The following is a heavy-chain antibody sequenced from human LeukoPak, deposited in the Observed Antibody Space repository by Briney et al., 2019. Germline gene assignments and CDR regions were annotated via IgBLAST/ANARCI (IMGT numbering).Heavy chain of an antibody. CDR1: GFTFSSYS. Sequence: GGSLRLSCAASGFTFSSYSMDWVRQAPGKGLEWVSSISSSSSYIYYADSVKGRFTISRDNAKNTLYLQMNSLRAEDTAVYYCARDPNYYDSSGYYSVYYWGQGTLVTVSS. D-gene: IGHD3-22*01. CDR3: ARDPNYYDSSGYYSVYY. J-gene: IGHJ4*02. CDR2: ISSSSSYI. V-gene: IGHV3-21*01.